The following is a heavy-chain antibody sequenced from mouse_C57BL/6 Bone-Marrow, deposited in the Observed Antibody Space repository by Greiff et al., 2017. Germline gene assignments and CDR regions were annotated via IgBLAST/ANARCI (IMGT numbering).Heavy chain of an antibody. D-gene: IGHD2-4*01. Sequence: EVQLVESGGGLVQPGGSLKLSCAASGFTFSDYYMYWVRQTPEKRLEWVAYISNGGGSTYYPDTVKGRFTISRDNAKNTLYLQMSRLNSEDTAMYYCARQGEDNDPFDYWGQGTTLTVSS. V-gene: IGHV5-12*01. J-gene: IGHJ2*01. CDR1: GFTFSDYY. CDR3: ARQGEDNDPFDY. CDR2: ISNGGGST.